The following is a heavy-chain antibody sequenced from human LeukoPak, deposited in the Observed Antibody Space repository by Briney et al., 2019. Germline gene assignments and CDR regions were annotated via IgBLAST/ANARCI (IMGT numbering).Heavy chain of an antibody. CDR2: ISGSGGNI. V-gene: IGHV3-48*03. Sequence: GGSLRLSCAASGFTFSSYEMNWVRQAPGKGLEWVSYISGSGGNIYYADSVKGRFTITRDNAKNSLFLQMNSLRAEDTAVYYRARGFLFPYYFDYWGQGTLVTVSS. CDR3: ARGFLFPYYFDY. CDR1: GFTFSSYE. J-gene: IGHJ4*02.